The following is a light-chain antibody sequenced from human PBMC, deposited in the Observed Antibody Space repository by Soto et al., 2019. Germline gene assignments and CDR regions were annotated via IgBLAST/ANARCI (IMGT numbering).Light chain of an antibody. CDR2: EVS. CDR1: SSDVGGYNY. CDR3: SLYAGNNRV. J-gene: IGLJ3*02. Sequence: QSALTQPPSASGSLGQSVTISCTGPSSDVGGYNYVSWYQQHPGKAPKLMIYEVSKRPSGVPDRFSGSKSGNTASLTVSGLQADDEGDYYCSLYAGNNRVFGGGTKLTVL. V-gene: IGLV2-8*01.